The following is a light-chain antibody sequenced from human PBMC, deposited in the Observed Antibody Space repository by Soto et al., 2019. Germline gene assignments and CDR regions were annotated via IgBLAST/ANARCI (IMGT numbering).Light chain of an antibody. Sequence: DIQMTQSPSTLSASVGARVIITCRASQSISSWLAWYQHKPGKAPKLLIYDASDLGSGVPSLFSGSGSGTESTLTIGNLQADDFATYYDQQYNHHRTFGQGNKVEIK. CDR3: QQYNHHRT. J-gene: IGKJ1*01. CDR1: QSISSW. V-gene: IGKV1-5*01. CDR2: DAS.